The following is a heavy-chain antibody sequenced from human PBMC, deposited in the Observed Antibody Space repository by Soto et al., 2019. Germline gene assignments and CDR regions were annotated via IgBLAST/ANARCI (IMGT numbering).Heavy chain of an antibody. CDR2: IYYSGST. V-gene: IGHV4-59*08. CDR1: GGSISSYY. Sequence: QVQLQESGPGLVKPSETLSLTCTVSGGSISSYYWSWIRQPPGKGLEWIGYIYYSGSTNNNPSLTDXVXIXVYTSTIQFSLNLRSMTAADTAVYYCASRYGDSFDYWGQGTLVTVSS. J-gene: IGHJ4*02. D-gene: IGHD3-10*01. CDR3: ASRYGDSFDY.